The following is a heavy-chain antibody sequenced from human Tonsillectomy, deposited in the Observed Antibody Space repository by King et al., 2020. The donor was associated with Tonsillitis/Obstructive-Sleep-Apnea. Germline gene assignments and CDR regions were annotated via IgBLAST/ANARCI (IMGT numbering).Heavy chain of an antibody. CDR1: GGSINTADYY. V-gene: IGHV4-30-4*01. CDR2: IYHTGST. J-gene: IGHJ4*02. D-gene: IGHD3-16*01. CDR3: ARHLRGHDVWDY. Sequence: QVQLQESGPGLVKPSQTLSLTCSVSGGSINTADYYWSWIRQPPGKPLQWIGDIYHTGSTSFNPSLMSRLSISLDTPKNQFSLQLTSVTAADTAGYYCARHLRGHDVWDYWGRGTLVTVSS.